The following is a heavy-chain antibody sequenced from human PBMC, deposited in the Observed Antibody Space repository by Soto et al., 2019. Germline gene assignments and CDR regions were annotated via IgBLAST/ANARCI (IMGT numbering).Heavy chain of an antibody. D-gene: IGHD6-19*01. CDR3: AKVSNSSGWYSGAFDI. CDR1: GLTFSSYA. V-gene: IGHV3-23*01. J-gene: IGHJ3*02. Sequence: EVQLLESGGGLVQPGGSLRLSCAASGLTFSSYAMSWVRQAPGKGLEWVSAISGSGGSTYYADSVKGRFTISRDNSKNTLYLQMNSLRAEDTAVYYCAKVSNSSGWYSGAFDIWGQGTMVTVSS. CDR2: ISGSGGST.